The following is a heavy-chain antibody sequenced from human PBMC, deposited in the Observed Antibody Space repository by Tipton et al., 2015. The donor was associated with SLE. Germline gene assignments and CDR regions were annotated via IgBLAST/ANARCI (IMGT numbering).Heavy chain of an antibody. D-gene: IGHD1-1*01. CDR2: ISYSGST. Sequence: TLSLTCSVSGGSLSSGDHYWAWIRQPPGKGLEWIGYISYSGSTNYNLSLKSRATISVDTSKNHFSLKLTSVTAADTALYFCARENWSFSHMDVWGIGTTVTVSS. V-gene: IGHV4-61*03. CDR1: GGSLSSGDHY. CDR3: ARENWSFSHMDV. J-gene: IGHJ6*04.